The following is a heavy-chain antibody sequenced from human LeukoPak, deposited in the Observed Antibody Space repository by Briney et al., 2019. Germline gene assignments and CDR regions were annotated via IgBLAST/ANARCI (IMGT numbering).Heavy chain of an antibody. J-gene: IGHJ4*02. V-gene: IGHV1-2*02. CDR1: GYTFTGYY. D-gene: IGHD6-19*01. CDR2: INPNSGGT. Sequence: ASVKVSCKASGYTFTGYYMHWVRQAPGQGLEWMGWINPNSGGTNYAQKFQGRVTMTRDTSISTAYMELSRLRSDDTAVYYCARDRYSSGWYSDYWGQGTLVTVSS. CDR3: ARDRYSSGWYSDY.